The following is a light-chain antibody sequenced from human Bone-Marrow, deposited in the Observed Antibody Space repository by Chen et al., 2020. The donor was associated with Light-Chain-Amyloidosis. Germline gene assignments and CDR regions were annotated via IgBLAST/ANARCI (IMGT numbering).Light chain of an antibody. CDR2: DAS. J-gene: IGKJ4*01. CDR1: QSVSSH. V-gene: IGKV3-11*01. Sequence: EIVLTQSPATLSLSPGERATLSCRADQSVSSHLAWYQQKPGQAPRLLIYDASNRATDLPARFRGSGSGTDFPLPINSLESVDFAVYYCQQRDNWPPGATFGGGTKVEIK. CDR3: QQRDNWPPGAT.